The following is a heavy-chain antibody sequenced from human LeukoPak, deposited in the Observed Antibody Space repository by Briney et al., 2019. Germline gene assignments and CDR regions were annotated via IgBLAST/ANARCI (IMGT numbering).Heavy chain of an antibody. D-gene: IGHD3-22*01. V-gene: IGHV4-4*07. J-gene: IGHJ4*02. CDR2: IYTSGGT. Sequence: SETLSLTGTGSGGSIGSYYWSWIRQPAGKGLEWIGRIYTSGGTVYNPSLKSRVTMSVDTSKNQFSLKLSSVTAADTAVYYCARGVFYYDTSGRGYYFDYWGQGTLVTVSS. CDR1: GGSIGSYY. CDR3: ARGVFYYDTSGRGYYFDY.